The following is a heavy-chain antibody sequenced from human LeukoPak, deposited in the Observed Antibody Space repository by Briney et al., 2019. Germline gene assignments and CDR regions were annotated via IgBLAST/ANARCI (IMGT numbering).Heavy chain of an antibody. V-gene: IGHV3-66*01. J-gene: IGHJ3*01. D-gene: IGHD2-21*02. CDR2: LYADGGT. CDR1: GFTVSSNY. Sequence: AGGSLRLSCAASGFTVSSNYMNWVRQAPGKGPEWVSVLYADGGTSYADSVKGRFTVSRDNSKNTLYLQMNSLRVEDTAVYYCARDQVGCGGDCYGDAFDLWDQGTLVTVSS. CDR3: ARDQVGCGGDCYGDAFDL.